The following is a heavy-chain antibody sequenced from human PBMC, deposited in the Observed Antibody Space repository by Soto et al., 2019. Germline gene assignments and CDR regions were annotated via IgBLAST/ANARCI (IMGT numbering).Heavy chain of an antibody. J-gene: IGHJ6*02. CDR3: VRGKDYDYGMDV. V-gene: IGHV1-8*01. CDR1: GYTFTNYD. CDR2: VNPNSGNT. Sequence: QVQLVQSGAEVKKPGASVKVSCKASGYTFTNYDINWVRRATGQGLEWMGWVNPNSGNTGNAQKFQGRLTMTRNTARSTAYMELSSLTSEDTAVYYCVRGKDYDYGMDVWGQGTTVTVSS.